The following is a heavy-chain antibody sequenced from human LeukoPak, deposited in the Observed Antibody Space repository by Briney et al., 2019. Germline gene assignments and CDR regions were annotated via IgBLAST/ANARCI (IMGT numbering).Heavy chain of an antibody. D-gene: IGHD1-26*01. J-gene: IGHJ4*02. CDR2: IKPDGGDK. CDR3: ARERGWELPSSFDS. Sequence: GGSLRLSCAASGFTFNNYWMSWVRQAPGKGLEWVANIKPDGGDKYYVGSVKGRFTISRDNDKNSMCLQMNSLRAEDTAVYYCARERGWELPSSFDSWGQGTLVTVPS. V-gene: IGHV3-7*01. CDR1: GFTFNNYW.